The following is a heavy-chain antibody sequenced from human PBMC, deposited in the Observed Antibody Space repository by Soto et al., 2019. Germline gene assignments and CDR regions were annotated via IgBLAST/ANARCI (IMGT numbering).Heavy chain of an antibody. D-gene: IGHD2-2*01. CDR2: INPNSGGT. CDR3: ARDCSSTSCPPYGMDV. J-gene: IGHJ6*02. CDR1: GYTFTGYH. V-gene: IGHV1-2*02. Sequence: ASVKVSCKASGYTFTGYHMHWVRQAPGQGLEWMGWINPNSGGTNYAQKFQGRVTMTRDTSISTAYMKLSSVTAADTAVYYCARDCSSTSCPPYGMDVWGQGTTVTVSS.